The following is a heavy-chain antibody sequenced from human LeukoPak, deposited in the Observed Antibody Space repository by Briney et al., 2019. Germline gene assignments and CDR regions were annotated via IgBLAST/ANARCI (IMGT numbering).Heavy chain of an antibody. CDR1: GGTFSSYT. Sequence: SVKVSCKASGGTFSSYTISWVRQAPGQGLEWMGRIIPIFGTANYAQKFQGRVTITTDESTSTAYMELSSLRSEDTAVYYCARELTRDAFDIWGQGTMVTVSS. D-gene: IGHD2-2*01. J-gene: IGHJ3*02. V-gene: IGHV1-69*05. CDR2: IIPIFGTA. CDR3: ARELTRDAFDI.